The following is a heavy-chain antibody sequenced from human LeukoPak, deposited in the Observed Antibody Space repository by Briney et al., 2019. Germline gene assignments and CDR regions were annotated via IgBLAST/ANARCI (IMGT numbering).Heavy chain of an antibody. V-gene: IGHV4-34*01. Sequence: SETLSLTCAVYGRSFGGYHWSWIRQPPGKGLEWIGEINHSGSTNYNPSLKSRVTISVDTSKNQFSLKLSSVTAADTAVYYCASLYCSGGSCYSYWGQGTLVTVSS. CDR1: GRSFGGYH. D-gene: IGHD2-15*01. CDR2: INHSGST. CDR3: ASLYCSGGSCYSY. J-gene: IGHJ4*02.